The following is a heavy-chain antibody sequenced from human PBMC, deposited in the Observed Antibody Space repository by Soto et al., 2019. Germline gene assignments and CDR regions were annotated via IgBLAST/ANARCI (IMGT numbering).Heavy chain of an antibody. CDR3: AKDRGYCSGGSCYRGFFDY. J-gene: IGHJ4*02. Sequence: WGSLRLSCAASGFTFSSYAMSWVRQAPGKGLEWVSAISGSGGSTYYADSVKGRFTISRDNSKNTLYLQMNSLRAEDTAVYYCAKDRGYCSGGSCYRGFFDYWGQGTLVTVSS. V-gene: IGHV3-23*01. CDR2: ISGSGGST. D-gene: IGHD2-15*01. CDR1: GFTFSSYA.